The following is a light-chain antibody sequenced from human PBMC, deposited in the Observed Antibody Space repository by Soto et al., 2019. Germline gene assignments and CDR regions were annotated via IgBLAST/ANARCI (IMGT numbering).Light chain of an antibody. CDR2: EGS. V-gene: IGLV2-23*01. Sequence: QSALTQPASVSGSPGQSITISCTGPSSDVGSYDLVSWFQQHPGKAPKLMIYEGSKRPSGVSSRFSGSKSGNTASLTISGLQADDQAEYYCCSYAGLGTYVFGTGTKLTVL. CDR3: CSYAGLGTYV. CDR1: SSDVGSYDL. J-gene: IGLJ1*01.